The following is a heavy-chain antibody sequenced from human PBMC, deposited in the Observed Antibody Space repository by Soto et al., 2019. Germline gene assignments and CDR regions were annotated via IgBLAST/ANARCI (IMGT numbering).Heavy chain of an antibody. Sequence: GASVKVSCKASGYTFTGYYMHWVRQAPGQGLEWMGWINPNSGGTNYAQKFQGWVTMTRDTSISTAYMELSRLRSDDTAVYYCARGTYSSSWLYYYYGMDVWGQGTTVTVSS. V-gene: IGHV1-2*04. CDR1: GYTFTGYY. CDR2: INPNSGGT. CDR3: ARGTYSSSWLYYYYGMDV. D-gene: IGHD6-13*01. J-gene: IGHJ6*02.